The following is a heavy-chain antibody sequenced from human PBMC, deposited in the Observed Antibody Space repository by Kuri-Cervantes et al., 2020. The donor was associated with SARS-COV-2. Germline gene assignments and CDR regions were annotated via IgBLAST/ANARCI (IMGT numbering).Heavy chain of an antibody. V-gene: IGHV3-7*01. CDR1: GFIFRSYW. J-gene: IGHJ6*02. Sequence: GGFLRPSCVASGFIFRSYWMSWVRQAPGKGLEWVANIKQEGSEKYYVDSVKGRFTISRDNAKNSLYLQMNSLRAEDAAVYYCARVSYYGSGSYYPPYYYYGMDVWGQGTMVTVSS. CDR2: IKQEGSEK. D-gene: IGHD3-10*01. CDR3: ARVSYYGSGSYYPPYYYYGMDV.